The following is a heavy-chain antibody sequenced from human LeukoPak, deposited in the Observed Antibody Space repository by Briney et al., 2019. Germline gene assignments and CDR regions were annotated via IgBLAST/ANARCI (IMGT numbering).Heavy chain of an antibody. D-gene: IGHD3-9*01. CDR2: ISGSGGST. CDR3: AKDRLRYFDWLDHFDY. Sequence: GGSLRLSCAASGFTFSSYAMSWVRQAPGKGLEWVSAISGSGGSTYYADSVKGRFTISRDNSKNTLYLQMHSLRAEDTAVYYCAKDRLRYFDWLDHFDYWGQGTLVTVSS. CDR1: GFTFSSYA. J-gene: IGHJ4*02. V-gene: IGHV3-23*01.